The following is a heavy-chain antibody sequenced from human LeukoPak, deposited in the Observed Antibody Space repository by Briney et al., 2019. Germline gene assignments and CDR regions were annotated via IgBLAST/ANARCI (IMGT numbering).Heavy chain of an antibody. V-gene: IGHV3-21*01. D-gene: IGHD6-6*01. CDR1: GFTFRSYS. Sequence: GGSLRLSCAASGFTFRSYSMNWVRQAPGKGLEWVSSITGRSSTYIYYADSVKGRFTIPRDNAKNSLYLQMNSLRAEDTAVYYCARDLTSSSTAYFQHWGQGTLVTVSS. CDR3: ARDLTSSSTAYFQH. CDR2: ITGRSSTYI. J-gene: IGHJ1*01.